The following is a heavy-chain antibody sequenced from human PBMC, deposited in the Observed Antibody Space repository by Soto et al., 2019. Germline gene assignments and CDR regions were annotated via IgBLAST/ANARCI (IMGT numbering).Heavy chain of an antibody. D-gene: IGHD5-12*01. J-gene: IGHJ4*02. CDR3: AGVPIRVVATTNGAFDY. CDR1: GGTFSSYT. Sequence: QVQLVQSGAEVKKPGSSVKVSCKASGGTFSSYTISWVRQAPGQGLEWMGRIIPILGIANYAQKFQGRVTITADKSTSTAYMELSSLRSEDTAVYYCAGVPIRVVATTNGAFDYWGQGTLVTVSS. V-gene: IGHV1-69*02. CDR2: IIPILGIA.